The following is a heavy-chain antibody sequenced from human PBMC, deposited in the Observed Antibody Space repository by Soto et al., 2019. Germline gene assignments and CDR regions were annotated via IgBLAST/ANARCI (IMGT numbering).Heavy chain of an antibody. CDR1: GFTFSSYA. CDR2: ISGSGGST. CDR3: AKGGSITMVRGVIPHYYYYYMDV. V-gene: IGHV3-23*01. Sequence: GGSLRLSCAASGFTFSSYAMSWVRQAPGKGLEWVSAISGSGGSTYYADSVKGRFTISRDNSKNTLYLQMNSLRAEDTAVYYCAKGGSITMVRGVIPHYYYYYMDVWGKGTTVTVSS. D-gene: IGHD3-10*01. J-gene: IGHJ6*03.